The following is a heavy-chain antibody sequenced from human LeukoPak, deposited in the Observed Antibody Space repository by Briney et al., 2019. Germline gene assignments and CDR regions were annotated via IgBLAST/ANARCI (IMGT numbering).Heavy chain of an antibody. Sequence: GGSLRLSCAASGFTFSNYGMNWVRQAPGKGLEWISYISRVGIKHYADSVKGRFTISRDNAKTSLYLQMNSLRVEDTAVYYCAREDTGFAFDIWGQGTTVTV. CDR1: GFTFSNYG. CDR2: ISRVGIK. CDR3: AREDTGFAFDI. V-gene: IGHV3-48*04. J-gene: IGHJ3*02.